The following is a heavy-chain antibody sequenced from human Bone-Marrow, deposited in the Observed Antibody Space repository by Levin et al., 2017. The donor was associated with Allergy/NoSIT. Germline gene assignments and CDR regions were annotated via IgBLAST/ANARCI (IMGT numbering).Heavy chain of an antibody. J-gene: IGHJ3*02. Sequence: SQTLSLTCTVSGGSVSSGSYYWSWIRQPPGKGLEWIGYIYYSGSTNYNPSLKSRVTISVDTSKNQFSLKLSSVTAADTAVYYCARVGIAYCGGDCSDAFDSWGQGTMVTVSS. CDR3: ARVGIAYCGGDCSDAFDS. CDR2: IYYSGST. CDR1: GGSVSSGSYY. V-gene: IGHV4-61*01. D-gene: IGHD2-21*02.